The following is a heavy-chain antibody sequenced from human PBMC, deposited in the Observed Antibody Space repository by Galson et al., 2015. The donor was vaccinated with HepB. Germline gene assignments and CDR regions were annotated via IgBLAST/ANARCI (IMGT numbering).Heavy chain of an antibody. CDR3: ARDLGFGLDY. J-gene: IGHJ4*02. CDR2: IWYDGSIE. CDR1: GFTFSSYG. V-gene: IGHV3-33*01. Sequence: SLRLSCAASGFTFSSYGMYWVRQAPGKGLEWVAVIWYDGSIEYYRDSVRGRFTVSRDNSRNTLYLQMSSLRAEDTAVYYCARDLGFGLDYWGQGTLVTVFS. D-gene: IGHD3-16*01.